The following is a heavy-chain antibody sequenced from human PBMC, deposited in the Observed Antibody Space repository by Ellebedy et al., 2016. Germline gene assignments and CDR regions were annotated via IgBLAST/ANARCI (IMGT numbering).Heavy chain of an antibody. Sequence: GESLKISCKGSGYTFPSYWIGWVRQMPGKGLEWMGIIYPGDSDTRYSPSFQGQVTISADKSISTAYLQWSSLKASDTAMYYCARQSSTASIASVSPLGYYYYYGMDVWGQGTTVTVSS. CDR2: IYPGDSDT. V-gene: IGHV5-51*01. J-gene: IGHJ6*02. D-gene: IGHD2-2*01. CDR3: ARQSSTASIASVSPLGYYYYYGMDV. CDR1: GYTFPSYW.